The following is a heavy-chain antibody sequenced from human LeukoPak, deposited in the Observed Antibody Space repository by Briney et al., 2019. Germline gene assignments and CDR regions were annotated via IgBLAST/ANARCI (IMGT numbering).Heavy chain of an antibody. CDR1: AFTFSSYW. CDR3: ARDRGYCTSTDCYGYYYFMDV. D-gene: IGHD2-2*01. J-gene: IGHJ6*03. Sequence: GGSLRLSCAASAFTFSSYWMNWVRQAPGKGLEWVAIVNEDGSRNYYVDSVKGRFTISRDNAENSLYLQMNSLRAEDTAVYFCARDRGYCTSTDCYGYYYFMDVWGKGTTVTVSS. CDR2: VNEDGSRN. V-gene: IGHV3-7*01.